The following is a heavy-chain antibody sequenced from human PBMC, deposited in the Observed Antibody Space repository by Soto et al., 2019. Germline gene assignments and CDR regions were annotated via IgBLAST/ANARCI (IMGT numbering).Heavy chain of an antibody. J-gene: IGHJ4*02. Sequence: GGSLRLSCAASGFTFSSYAMHWVRQAPGKGLEWVAVISYDGSNKYYADYVKGRFTISRDNSKNTLYLQMNSLRAEDTAVYYCARDQGEMEVDYWGQGTLVTVSS. V-gene: IGHV3-30-3*01. D-gene: IGHD3-3*01. CDR2: ISYDGSNK. CDR1: GFTFSSYA. CDR3: ARDQGEMEVDY.